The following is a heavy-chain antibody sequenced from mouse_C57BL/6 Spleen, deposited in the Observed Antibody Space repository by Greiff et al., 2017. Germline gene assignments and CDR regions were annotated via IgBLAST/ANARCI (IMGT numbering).Heavy chain of an antibody. J-gene: IGHJ4*01. CDR3: ARSIYYDYDYYAMDY. CDR2: INPNNGGT. Sequence: EVKLQQSGPELVKPGASVKISCKASGYTFTDYYMNWVKQSHGKSLEWIGDINPNNGGTSYNQKFKGKATLTVDKSSSTAYMELRSLTSEDSAVYYCARSIYYDYDYYAMDYWGQGTSVTVSS. CDR1: GYTFTDYY. D-gene: IGHD2-4*01. V-gene: IGHV1-26*01.